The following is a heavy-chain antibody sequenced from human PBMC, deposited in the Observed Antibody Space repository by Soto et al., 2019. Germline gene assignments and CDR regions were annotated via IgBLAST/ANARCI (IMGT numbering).Heavy chain of an antibody. D-gene: IGHD3-10*01. CDR1: GFTFDDYA. V-gene: IGHV3-9*01. J-gene: IGHJ6*03. Sequence: GGSLRLSCAASGFTFDDYAMHWVRQAPGKGLEWVSGISWNSGSIGYADSVKGRFTISRDNAMNSLYLQMNSLRAEDTALYYCAKDGSGGSGSYGGYYMDVWGKGTTVTVSS. CDR2: ISWNSGSI. CDR3: AKDGSGGSGSYGGYYMDV.